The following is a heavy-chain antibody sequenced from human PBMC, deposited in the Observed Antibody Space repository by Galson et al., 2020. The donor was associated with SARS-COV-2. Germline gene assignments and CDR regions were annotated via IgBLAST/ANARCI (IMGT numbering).Heavy chain of an antibody. J-gene: IGHJ4*02. Sequence: GGSLRLYCAASGFTFNKYNMNWVRRAPGKGLEWVSYISHSSTNIYYADSVKGRFTISRDNAKSSLYLEMKSLRDEDTALYYCARGGERDWMAPVDWGQGTLVTVAS. CDR2: ISHSSTNI. V-gene: IGHV3-48*02. D-gene: IGHD1-1*01. CDR1: GFTFNKYN. CDR3: ARGGERDWMAPVD.